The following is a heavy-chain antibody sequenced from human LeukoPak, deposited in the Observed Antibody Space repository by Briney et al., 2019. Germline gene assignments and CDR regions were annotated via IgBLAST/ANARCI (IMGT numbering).Heavy chain of an antibody. D-gene: IGHD6-19*01. CDR3: ARDRRPRAVAGAYVSYGMDV. Sequence: SETLSLTCSVSGGSTNNYFWSWIRQSAGKGLEWIGRVNPYGTSNYNPSLKSRVTMSVDTSKNLVSLRLTSLTAADTAVYYCARDRRPRAVAGAYVSYGMDVWGQGTTVTVSS. CDR1: GGSTNNYF. CDR2: VNPYGTS. V-gene: IGHV4-4*07. J-gene: IGHJ6*02.